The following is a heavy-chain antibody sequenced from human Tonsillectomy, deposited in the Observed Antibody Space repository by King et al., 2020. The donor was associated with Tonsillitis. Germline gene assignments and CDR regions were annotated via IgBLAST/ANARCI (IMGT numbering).Heavy chain of an antibody. V-gene: IGHV3-11*05. CDR1: GFTFIDYY. D-gene: IGHD5-18*01. Sequence: VQLVESGGGLVKPGGSLRLSCAASGFTFIDYYMSWIRQAPGKGLEWVSYISSSSSYTNYADALKGRFTISRDNTKNSLYLQMNSLGAEDTAVYYCVSGNPFVDTQAFYIWGQGTMVTVSS. J-gene: IGHJ3*02. CDR2: ISSSSSYT. CDR3: VSGNPFVDTQAFYI.